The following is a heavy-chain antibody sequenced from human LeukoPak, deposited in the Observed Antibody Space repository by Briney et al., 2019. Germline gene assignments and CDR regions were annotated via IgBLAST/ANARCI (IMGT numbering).Heavy chain of an antibody. J-gene: IGHJ4*02. CDR3: AREGIAVAGRYYFDY. CDR1: GFTFSSYS. Sequence: PGGSLRLSCAASGFTFSSYSMHWVRQAPGKGLVWVSRINSDGSSTSYADSVKGRFTISRDNGKNTLYLQMNSLRAEDTAVYYCAREGIAVAGRYYFDYWGQGTLVTVSS. CDR2: INSDGSST. D-gene: IGHD6-19*01. V-gene: IGHV3-74*01.